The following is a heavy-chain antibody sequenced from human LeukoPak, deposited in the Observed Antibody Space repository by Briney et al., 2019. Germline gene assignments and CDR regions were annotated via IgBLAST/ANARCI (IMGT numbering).Heavy chain of an antibody. CDR1: GFTFRNYW. V-gene: IGHV3-7*05. Sequence: GGSPRLSCAASGFTFRNYWMNWLRQAPGKGLEWVANIKQDGSEIYYVDSVKGRFTVSRDNAKNSLYLQMNSLRAEDTAVYYCARASITETTSHWGQGTLVTVTS. CDR3: ARASITETTSH. J-gene: IGHJ4*02. D-gene: IGHD1-7*01. CDR2: IKQDGSEI.